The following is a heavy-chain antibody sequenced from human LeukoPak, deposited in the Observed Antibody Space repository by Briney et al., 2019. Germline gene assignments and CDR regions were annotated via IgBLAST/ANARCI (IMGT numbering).Heavy chain of an antibody. Sequence: GGSLRLSCEASGFTFSSYSMNWVRQAPRKGLEWVSSISSTGNYVYYADSVTGRFTVSRDHAKKSLYLQMNSLRAEATAVYYCARGGGYCSSTSCYYFDSWGQGTLVTVSS. V-gene: IGHV3-21*01. CDR2: ISSTGNYV. J-gene: IGHJ4*02. CDR1: GFTFSSYS. D-gene: IGHD2-2*01. CDR3: ARGGGYCSSTSCYYFDS.